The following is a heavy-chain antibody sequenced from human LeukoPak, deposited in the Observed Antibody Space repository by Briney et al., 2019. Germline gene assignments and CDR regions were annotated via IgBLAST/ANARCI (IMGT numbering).Heavy chain of an antibody. Sequence: SETLSLTCTVSGGSIRDSFWSWIRQPPGKGLEWIGYIYSSGITNYNPSLKSRVTISVDTSKNQFSLKLSSVTAADTAVYYCARGSGWLNYWGQGALVTVSS. D-gene: IGHD6-19*01. J-gene: IGHJ4*02. V-gene: IGHV4-59*08. CDR3: ARGSGWLNY. CDR1: GGSIRDSF. CDR2: IYSSGIT.